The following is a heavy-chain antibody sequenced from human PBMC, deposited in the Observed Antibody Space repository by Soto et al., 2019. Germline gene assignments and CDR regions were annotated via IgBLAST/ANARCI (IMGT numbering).Heavy chain of an antibody. CDR2: IYYSGST. D-gene: IGHD3-3*01. V-gene: IGHV4-59*08. CDR3: ARQWSGTLYYFDY. Sequence: SETLSLTCTVSGGSISSYYWSWIRQPPGKGLEWIGYIYYSGSTNYNPSLKSRVTISVDTSKNQFSLKLSSVTAADTAVYYCARQWSGTLYYFDYWGQGTLVTVSS. CDR1: GGSISSYY. J-gene: IGHJ4*02.